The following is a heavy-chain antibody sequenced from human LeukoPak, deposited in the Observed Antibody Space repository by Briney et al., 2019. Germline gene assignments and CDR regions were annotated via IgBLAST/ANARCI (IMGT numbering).Heavy chain of an antibody. V-gene: IGHV4-61*02. J-gene: IGHJ4*02. CDR2: IYTSGST. D-gene: IGHD1-26*01. CDR1: GGSISSGSYY. CDR3: ARGGRIVGATTDY. Sequence: SQTLSLTCTVSGGSISSGSYYWSWIRQPAGKGLEWIGRIYTSGSTNYNPSLKSRVTISVDTSKNQFSLKLSSVTAADTAVYYCARGGRIVGATTDYWGQGTLVTVSS.